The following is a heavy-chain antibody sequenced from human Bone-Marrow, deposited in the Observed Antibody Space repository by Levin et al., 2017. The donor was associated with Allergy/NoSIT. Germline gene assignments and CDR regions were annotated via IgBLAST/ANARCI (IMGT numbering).Heavy chain of an antibody. Sequence: GGSLRLSCTASGFPFHTSAMTWVRQAPGQGLGWVSSISGDADMTSYADSVKGRFTVSRDNSKNMLFLQMDNLRVEDTAVFYCAKGSSGWFQETDSWGQGTLVTVSS. V-gene: IGHV3-23*01. D-gene: IGHD6-19*01. CDR2: ISGDADMT. CDR3: AKGSSGWFQETDS. CDR1: GFPFHTSA. J-gene: IGHJ4*02.